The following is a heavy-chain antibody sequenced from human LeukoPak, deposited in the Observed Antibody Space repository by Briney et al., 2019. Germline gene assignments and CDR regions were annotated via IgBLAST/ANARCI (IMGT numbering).Heavy chain of an antibody. CDR1: GYTFTSYD. D-gene: IGHD3-9*01. CDR2: MNPNSGNT. CDR3: ARGQEGDMGPSGDY. J-gene: IGHJ4*02. V-gene: IGHV1-8*01. Sequence: RASVKVSCKASGYTFTSYDINWVRQATGQGLEWMGWMNPNSGNTSYAQKFQGRVTMTRNTSISTAYMELSSLRSEDTAVYYCARGQEGDMGPSGDYWGQGTLVTVSS.